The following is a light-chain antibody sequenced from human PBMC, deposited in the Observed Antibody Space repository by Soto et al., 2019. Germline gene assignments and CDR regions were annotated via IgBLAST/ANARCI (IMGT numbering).Light chain of an antibody. Sequence: EIVLTQSPATLSVSPGERVTLSCRASQSVDINLAWYQQKPGQAPRLLIYGASTRATDMPGRFSGRGSGTEFTLTISSLQPDDFATYYCQQYNSYPITFGQGTRLEIK. CDR1: QSVDIN. V-gene: IGKV3-15*01. J-gene: IGKJ5*01. CDR3: QQYNSYPIT. CDR2: GAS.